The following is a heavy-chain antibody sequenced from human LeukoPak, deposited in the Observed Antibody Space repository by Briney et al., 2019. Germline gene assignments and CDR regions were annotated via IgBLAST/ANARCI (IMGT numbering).Heavy chain of an antibody. CDR2: IESNGNEK. CDR3: ARGVTSWPQGPYHFDY. Sequence: GGSLRLSCAVSGFTFSDYTMNWVRQAPGKGLERVASIESNGNEKYSSDSLKDRFTISRDNSKNTLYLQLNTVRPEDTAVFYCARGVTSWPQGPYHFDYWGQGILITVSS. J-gene: IGHJ4*02. CDR1: GFTFSDYT. V-gene: IGHV3-30*02. D-gene: IGHD2-2*01.